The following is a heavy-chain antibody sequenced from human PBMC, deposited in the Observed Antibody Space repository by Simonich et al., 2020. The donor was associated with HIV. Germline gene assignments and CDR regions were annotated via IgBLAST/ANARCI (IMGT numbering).Heavy chain of an antibody. V-gene: IGHV3-48*03. D-gene: IGHD2-21*02. CDR2: IRTSGNFI. J-gene: IGHJ4*02. CDR3: ARDRTIGDCLDY. Sequence: EVQLVESGGGLVQPGGSLRLSCAASGFTFSSYEMNLVRQAPGKGLEGVSSIRTSGNFIFYADSVTGRLTNSSDNAKNTLYLQMNSLRAEDTAVYYCARDRTIGDCLDYWGQGTLVTVSS. CDR1: GFTFSSYE.